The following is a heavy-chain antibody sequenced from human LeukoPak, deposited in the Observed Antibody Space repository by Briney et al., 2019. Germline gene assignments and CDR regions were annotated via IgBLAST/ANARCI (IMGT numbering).Heavy chain of an antibody. Sequence: ASVKVSCKASGYTFNNNDMNWVRQATGQGLEWMGWVTPNSGYTGYAQKFQGRVTITRDTSKSTAYMELSGLRSEDTAVYYCARASSVTWGAFDIWGQGTMVTVSS. CDR2: VTPNSGYT. CDR3: ARASSVTWGAFDI. CDR1: GYTFNNND. D-gene: IGHD4-17*01. J-gene: IGHJ3*02. V-gene: IGHV1-8*02.